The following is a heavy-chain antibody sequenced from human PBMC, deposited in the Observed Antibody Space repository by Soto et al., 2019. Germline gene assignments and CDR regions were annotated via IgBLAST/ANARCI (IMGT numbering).Heavy chain of an antibody. V-gene: IGHV4-59*08. CDR2: IYYSGST. J-gene: IGHJ2*01. CDR3: ARFNWYFDL. CDR1: GGSISSYY. Sequence: QVQLQESGPGLVKPSETLSLTCTVSGGSISSYYWSWIRQPPGKGLEWIGYIYYSGSTNYNPSLKSRVTIAVDTSKNKFSLKLSSVSVADTAVYYCARFNWYFDLWGRGTLVTVSS.